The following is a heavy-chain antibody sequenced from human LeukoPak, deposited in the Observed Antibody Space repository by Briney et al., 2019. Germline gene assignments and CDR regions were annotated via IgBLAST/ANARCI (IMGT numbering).Heavy chain of an antibody. D-gene: IGHD1-26*01. CDR1: GFTVSSNY. CDR2: ISGSGGST. Sequence: GGSLRLSCAASGFTVSSNYMSWVRQAPGKGLEWVSAISGSGGSTYYANSVKGRFTISRDDSKNTLYLQMNSLRAEDTAVYYCAKDSPVATRWGQGTLVTVSS. CDR3: AKDSPVATR. J-gene: IGHJ4*02. V-gene: IGHV3-23*01.